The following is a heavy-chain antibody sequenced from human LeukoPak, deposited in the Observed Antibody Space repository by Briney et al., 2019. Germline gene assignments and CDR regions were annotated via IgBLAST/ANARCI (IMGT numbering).Heavy chain of an antibody. Sequence: SETLSLTCTVSGYSISSGYYWGWIRQPPGKGLEWIGSIYHSGSTYYNPSLKSRVTISVDTSKNQFSLKLSSVTAADTAVYYCARRPGYFDYWGQGTLVTVSS. CDR1: GYSISSGYY. V-gene: IGHV4-38-2*02. J-gene: IGHJ4*02. D-gene: IGHD6-6*01. CDR3: ARRPGYFDY. CDR2: IYHSGST.